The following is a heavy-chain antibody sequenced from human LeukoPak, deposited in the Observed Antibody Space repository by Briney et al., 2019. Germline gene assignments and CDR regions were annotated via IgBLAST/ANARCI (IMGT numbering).Heavy chain of an antibody. J-gene: IGHJ4*02. CDR1: GVSISHYY. V-gene: IGHV4-4*07. CDR2: IDTSGST. Sequence: PSETLSPICTVSGVSISHYYWTWIRQPAGGGLEWIGRIDTSGSTNYSPSLQSRVTMSSDTSNNQFSLNLMSVDATDTAVYYCARGQWQIDYWGQGVLVTVSP. D-gene: IGHD6-19*01. CDR3: ARGQWQIDY.